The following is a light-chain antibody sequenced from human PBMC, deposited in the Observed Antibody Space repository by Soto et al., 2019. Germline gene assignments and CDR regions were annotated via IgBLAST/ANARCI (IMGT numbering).Light chain of an antibody. V-gene: IGLV1-47*02. CDR1: TSNLGSHF. Sequence: QSVLTQPPSASGTPGQRVTISCSGSTSNLGSHFVYWYQQLPGTAPKLLIYNNNQRPSGVPDRFSGSKSGTSASLAISGLRSEDEADYHCATWDDTLSGPVFGGGTKVTVL. CDR3: ATWDDTLSGPV. J-gene: IGLJ2*01. CDR2: NNN.